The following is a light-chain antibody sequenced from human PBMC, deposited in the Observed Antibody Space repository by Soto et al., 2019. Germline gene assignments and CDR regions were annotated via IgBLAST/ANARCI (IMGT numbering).Light chain of an antibody. J-gene: IGLJ1*01. V-gene: IGLV2-14*03. CDR3: ISYTTISTYV. CDR2: DVS. CDR1: SSDVGSYNY. Sequence: SALTQPASVSGSPGQSIALSCTGTSSDVGSYNYVSWYQHHPGKAPKVMIYDVSSRASGLSNRFSGSKSGNTASLTISGLQAEDEADYYCISYTTISTYVFGTGTKLTVL.